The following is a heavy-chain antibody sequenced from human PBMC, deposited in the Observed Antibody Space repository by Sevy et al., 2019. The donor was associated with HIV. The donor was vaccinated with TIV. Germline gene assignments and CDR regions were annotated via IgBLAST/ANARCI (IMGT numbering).Heavy chain of an antibody. D-gene: IGHD3-3*01. J-gene: IGHJ6*02. CDR2: ISSSGSTI. CDR1: GFTFSSYE. CDR3: ARPLRITIFGVVEYGMDV. Sequence: GGSLRLSCAASGFTFSSYEMNWVRQAPGKGLEWVSYISSSGSTIYYADSVKGRFTISRDNAENSLYLQMNSLRAEDTAVYYCARPLRITIFGVVEYGMDVWGQGTTVTVSS. V-gene: IGHV3-48*03.